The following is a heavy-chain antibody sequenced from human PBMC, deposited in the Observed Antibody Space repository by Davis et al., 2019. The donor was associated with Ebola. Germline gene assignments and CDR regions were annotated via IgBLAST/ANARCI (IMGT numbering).Heavy chain of an antibody. CDR2: IYYSGST. V-gene: IGHV4-39*07. CDR1: GGSISSSSYY. D-gene: IGHD6-19*01. Sequence: PSETLSLTCTVSGGSISSSSYYWGWIRQPPGKGLEWIGSIYYSGSTYYNPSLKSRVTISVDTSKSQFSLKLSSVTAADTAVYYCARVFSSGSGWTQWGQGTLVTVSS. J-gene: IGHJ4*02. CDR3: ARVFSSGSGWTQ.